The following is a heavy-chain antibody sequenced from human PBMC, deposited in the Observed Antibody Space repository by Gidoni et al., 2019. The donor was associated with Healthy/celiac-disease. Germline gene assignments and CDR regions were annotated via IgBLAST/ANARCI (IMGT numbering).Heavy chain of an antibody. D-gene: IGHD3-3*01. V-gene: IGHV3-7*01. J-gene: IGHJ6*02. CDR1: GFTFSSYW. CDR3: ARVMSDYYYYGMDV. Sequence: EVQLVESGGGLVQPGGSLRLYCAASGFTFSSYWMSWFRQAPGQGLEWVDNIKQDGSEKYYVDSVKGRFTISRDNAKNSLYLQMNSLRAEDTAVYYCARVMSDYYYYGMDVWGQGTTVTVSS. CDR2: IKQDGSEK.